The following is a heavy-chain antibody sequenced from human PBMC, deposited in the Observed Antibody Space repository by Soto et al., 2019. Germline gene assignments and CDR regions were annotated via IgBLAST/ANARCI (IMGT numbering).Heavy chain of an antibody. Sequence: PGGSLRLSCAASGFTFSSYWMSWVRQAPGKGLEWVANIKQDGSEKYYVDSVKGRFTISRDNAKNSLYLQMNSLRAEDTAVYYCARDGYSSSWYQLFDYWGQGTLVTVSS. CDR2: IKQDGSEK. CDR1: GFTFSSYW. D-gene: IGHD6-13*01. CDR3: ARDGYSSSWYQLFDY. J-gene: IGHJ4*02. V-gene: IGHV3-7*01.